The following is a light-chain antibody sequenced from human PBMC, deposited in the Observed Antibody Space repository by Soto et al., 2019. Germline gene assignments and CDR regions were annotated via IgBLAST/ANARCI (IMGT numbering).Light chain of an antibody. CDR3: QQRSNWPPIT. Sequence: EVVLTQSPATLSLSPGERATLSCRASQSVNSFLAWYQQKPGQAPRLLIYDASHRATGIPARFSGSGSGTDFTLTISSLEPEDFAVYYCQQRSNWPPITFGQETRLEIK. CDR2: DAS. CDR1: QSVNSF. V-gene: IGKV3-11*01. J-gene: IGKJ5*01.